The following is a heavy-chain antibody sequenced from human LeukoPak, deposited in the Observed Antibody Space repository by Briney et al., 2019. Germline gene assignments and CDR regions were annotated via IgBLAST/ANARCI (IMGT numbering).Heavy chain of an antibody. Sequence: GRSLRLSCAASGFTFSTYGMHWVRQAPGKGLEWVALIWYDGSNKYYADSVKGRFTISRDNSKNTLYLQMNSLRAEDTAVYYCARDQGCTSTNCYSLFFHYWGQGTLVTVSS. J-gene: IGHJ4*02. D-gene: IGHD2-2*01. CDR1: GFTFSTYG. V-gene: IGHV3-33*01. CDR2: IWYDGSNK. CDR3: ARDQGCTSTNCYSLFFHY.